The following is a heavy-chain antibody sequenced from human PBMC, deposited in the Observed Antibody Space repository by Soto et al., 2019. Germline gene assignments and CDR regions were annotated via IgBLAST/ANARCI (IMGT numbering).Heavy chain of an antibody. CDR1: GFTFSDAW. D-gene: IGHD3-3*01. CDR3: ASGTGKSDFDY. V-gene: IGHV3-15*01. J-gene: IGHJ4*02. CDR2: IKSKAEAATR. Sequence: GGALRLSCAASGFTFSDAWMSWVRQAPGKGLEWVGRIKSKAEAATRDFAAPVKGRFAISRDDSKNTVFLQMNSLKIEDSGVYYCASGTGKSDFDYWGLGILVTVSS.